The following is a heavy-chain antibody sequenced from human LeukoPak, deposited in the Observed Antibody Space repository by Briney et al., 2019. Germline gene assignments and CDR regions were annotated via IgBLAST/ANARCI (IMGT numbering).Heavy chain of an antibody. V-gene: IGHV3-21*01. D-gene: IGHD1-26*01. Sequence: PGGSLRLSCAASGFIFSACAMNWVRQAPEKGLEWVSSITSTSSYRYYADSVKGQFTISRDNAKSSLYLQMNSLGAEDTAVYYCVRESSGSLEYWGQGTLVTVSS. CDR3: VRESSGSLEY. CDR2: ITSTSSYR. J-gene: IGHJ4*02. CDR1: GFIFSACA.